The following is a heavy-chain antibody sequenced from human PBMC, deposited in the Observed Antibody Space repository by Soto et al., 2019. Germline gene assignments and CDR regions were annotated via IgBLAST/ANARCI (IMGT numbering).Heavy chain of an antibody. CDR1: GYTFTSYA. Sequence: ASVKVSCKASGYTFTSYAMHWVRQAPGQRLEWMGWINAGNGNTKYSQKFQGRVTITRDTSASTAYMELSSLRSEDTAVYYCARDRGLRKSFDYWGQGTLVTVSS. CDR2: INAGNGNT. D-gene: IGHD4-17*01. CDR3: ARDRGLRKSFDY. J-gene: IGHJ4*02. V-gene: IGHV1-3*01.